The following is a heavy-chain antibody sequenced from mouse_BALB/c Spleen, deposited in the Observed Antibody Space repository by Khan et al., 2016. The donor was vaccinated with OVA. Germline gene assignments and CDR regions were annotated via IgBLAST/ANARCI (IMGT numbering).Heavy chain of an antibody. V-gene: IGHV2-5*01. Sequence: QVQLKQSGPGLVQPSQSLSITCTVSGFSLTNFGVHWVRQSPGKGLEWLGVIWRGGSTDYNAAFISGLSITKDNSKSQVFFKMKSLQTDDTSIYYCAKSLYGSSYDYAMDYWGQGTSVTVSS. CDR1: GFSLTNFG. D-gene: IGHD1-1*01. J-gene: IGHJ4*01. CDR3: AKSLYGSSYDYAMDY. CDR2: IWRGGST.